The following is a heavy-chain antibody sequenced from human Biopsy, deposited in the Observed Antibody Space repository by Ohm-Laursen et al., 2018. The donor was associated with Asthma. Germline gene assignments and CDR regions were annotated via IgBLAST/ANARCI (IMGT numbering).Heavy chain of an antibody. CDR2: SNQGGSP. D-gene: IGHD6-19*01. CDR3: ARIPRRSGSYFVDY. Sequence: SDTLSLTCGVYRGSLRVYVWSWIRQPPGKGLEWIGESNQGGSPTFNPSLKSRVTISRDTSKNQFSLRLSSVTAADTAMYYCARIPRRSGSYFVDYWGQGTLVTVSS. J-gene: IGHJ4*02. CDR1: RGSLRVYV. V-gene: IGHV4-34*01.